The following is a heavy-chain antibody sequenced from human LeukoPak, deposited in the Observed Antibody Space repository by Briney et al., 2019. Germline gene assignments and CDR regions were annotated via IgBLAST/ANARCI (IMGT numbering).Heavy chain of an antibody. J-gene: IGHJ5*02. CDR2: IIPIFGTA. D-gene: IGHD3-3*01. Sequence: GASVKVSCKASGGTFSSYAISWVRQAPGQGLEWMGGIIPIFGTANYAQKFQGRVTITTDESTSTAYMELSSLRSEDTAVYYCARTTYDFWSGYYTGIPAWFDPWGQGTLVTVSS. CDR3: ARTTYDFWSGYYTGIPAWFDP. V-gene: IGHV1-69*05. CDR1: GGTFSSYA.